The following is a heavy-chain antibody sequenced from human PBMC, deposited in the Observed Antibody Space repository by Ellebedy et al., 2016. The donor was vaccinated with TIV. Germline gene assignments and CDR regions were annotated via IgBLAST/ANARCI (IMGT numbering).Heavy chain of an antibody. V-gene: IGHV3-30*02. CDR2: IRSDGTTK. J-gene: IGHJ6*02. D-gene: IGHD3-16*01. CDR3: VKGAYPVPTVMAV. CDR1: GLSVSG. Sequence: GESLKISCATSGLSVSGMHWVRQAPGKGLEWVAFIRSDGTTKYYTDSVKGRFTISRDTSKNTLDLQMNSLRAEDTAVYYCVKGAYPVPTVMAVWGQGTMVTVSS.